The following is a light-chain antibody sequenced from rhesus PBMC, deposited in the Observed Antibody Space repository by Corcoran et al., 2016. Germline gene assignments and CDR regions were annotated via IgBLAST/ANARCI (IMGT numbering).Light chain of an antibody. CDR1: QGISNW. Sequence: DIQMTQSPSSLSASVGDRVTSTCIASQGISNWLAWYQQKPGKAPKLLIYRATNLETGVPSRFSGSGSGTEFTLTISSLQPEDIATYYCQQHDNSPYSFGPGTKVEIK. V-gene: IGKV1-69*01. CDR2: RAT. CDR3: QQHDNSPYS. J-gene: IGKJ2*01.